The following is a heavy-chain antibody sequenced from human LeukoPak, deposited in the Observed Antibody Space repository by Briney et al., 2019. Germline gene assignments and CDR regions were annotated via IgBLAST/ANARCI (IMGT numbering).Heavy chain of an antibody. CDR1: GFTFNSYF. V-gene: IGHV3-7*04. CDR2: IKQDGSDK. Sequence: PGGSLRLSCAASGFTFNSYFMTWVRQTPGKGLEWVANIKQDGSDKFYVDSVKGRFTISRDNAKNSLYLQMNSLRAEDTAVYFCARTSTRDGYRYFDYWGPGTLVTVSS. D-gene: IGHD5-24*01. CDR3: ARTSTRDGYRYFDY. J-gene: IGHJ4*02.